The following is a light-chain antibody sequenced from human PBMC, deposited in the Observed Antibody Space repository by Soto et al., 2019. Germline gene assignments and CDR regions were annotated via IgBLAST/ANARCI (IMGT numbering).Light chain of an antibody. J-gene: IGKJ1*01. CDR2: DAS. CDR1: QSISSW. CDR3: QQYNSYWT. V-gene: IGKV1-5*01. Sequence: DIQMTQSPSTLSASVGDRVTITCRASQSISSWLAWYQQKPGKAPKLLIYDASSLESGVPSRFSGSGSGTEFTLTISSLQPDDLATYYCQQYNSYWTCGQGTKVEIK.